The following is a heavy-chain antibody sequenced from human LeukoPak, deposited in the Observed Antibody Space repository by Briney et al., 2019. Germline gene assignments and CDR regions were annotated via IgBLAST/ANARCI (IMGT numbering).Heavy chain of an antibody. CDR1: GFTFSSYA. J-gene: IGHJ5*01. D-gene: IGHD4-17*01. CDR2: INGSGGTT. CDR3: ANPPTVTKPRFDS. Sequence: PGGSLRLSCAASGFTFSSYALSWVRQAPGKGLEWVSDINGSGGTTYYADSVKGRFTISRDNSKNTLYLQMNSLRAEDTAVYYCANPPTVTKPRFDSWGQGTLVTVSS. V-gene: IGHV3-23*01.